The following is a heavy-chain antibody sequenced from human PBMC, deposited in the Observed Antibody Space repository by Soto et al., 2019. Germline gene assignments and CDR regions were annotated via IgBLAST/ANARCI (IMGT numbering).Heavy chain of an antibody. V-gene: IGHV3-9*01. J-gene: IGHJ4*02. Sequence: GGSLRLSCAASGFTFDDYAMHWVRQAPGKGLEWVSGISWNSGSIGYADSVKGRFTISRDNAKNSLYLQMNSLRAEDTALYYCAKDIGYYDSSGYDYWGQGTLVTVSS. CDR2: ISWNSGSI. CDR1: GFTFDDYA. D-gene: IGHD3-22*01. CDR3: AKDIGYYDSSGYDY.